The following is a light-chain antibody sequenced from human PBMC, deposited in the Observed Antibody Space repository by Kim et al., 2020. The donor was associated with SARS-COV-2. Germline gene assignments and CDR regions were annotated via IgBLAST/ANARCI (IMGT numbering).Light chain of an antibody. J-gene: IGLJ3*02. CDR1: SSDIGSYNR. CDR2: EVT. V-gene: IGLV2-18*02. CDR3: SSYTSSTIWV. Sequence: GQSVTSYCTGTSSDIGSYNRVSWYQQPPGTAPKLIIYEVTNRPSGVPDRFSGSKSGNTASLTISGLQAEDEADYYCSSYTSSTIWVFGGGTQLTVL.